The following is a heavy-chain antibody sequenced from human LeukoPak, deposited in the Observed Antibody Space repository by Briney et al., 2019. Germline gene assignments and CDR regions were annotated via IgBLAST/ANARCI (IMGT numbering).Heavy chain of an antibody. D-gene: IGHD2-2*02. CDR2: INHSGGT. CDR3: ARHRGDCSSTSCYTGGFDY. V-gene: IGHV4-34*01. CDR1: GGSFSNYY. Sequence: SETLSLTCAVYGGSFSNYYWNWIRQPPGKGLEWIGEINHSGGTKYNPSLKSRVTISVDTSKYQFSLKVASLTAADTAVYYCARHRGDCSSTSCYTGGFDYWGQGTLVTVSS. J-gene: IGHJ4*02.